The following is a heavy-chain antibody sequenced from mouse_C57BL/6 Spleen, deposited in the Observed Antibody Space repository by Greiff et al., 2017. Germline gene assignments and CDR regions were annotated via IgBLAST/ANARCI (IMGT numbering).Heavy chain of an antibody. CDR2: ISSGSSTI. Sequence: EVQVVESGGGLVKPGGSLKLSCAASGFTFSDYGMHWVRQAPEKGLEWVAYISSGSSTIYYADTVKGRFTISRDNAKNTLFLQMTSLRSEDTAMYYCARGDYDWYFDVWGTGTTVTVSS. CDR3: ARGDYDWYFDV. J-gene: IGHJ1*03. V-gene: IGHV5-17*01. CDR1: GFTFSDYG. D-gene: IGHD2-4*01.